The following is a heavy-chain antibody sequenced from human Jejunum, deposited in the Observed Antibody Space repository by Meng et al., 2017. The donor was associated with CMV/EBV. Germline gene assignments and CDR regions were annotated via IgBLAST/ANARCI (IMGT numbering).Heavy chain of an antibody. CDR1: YA. Sequence: YAIHLVRQSPGQSLAWMGWINAVNGNTKYSQKFQGRLTISRDTSASTDTSATTAYLDLSSLRSEDTAIYYCATRVSGTYHDNWFDPWGQGTLVTVSS. CDR2: INAVNGNT. D-gene: IGHD3-10*01. J-gene: IGHJ5*02. V-gene: IGHV1-3*01. CDR3: ATRVSGTYHDNWFDP.